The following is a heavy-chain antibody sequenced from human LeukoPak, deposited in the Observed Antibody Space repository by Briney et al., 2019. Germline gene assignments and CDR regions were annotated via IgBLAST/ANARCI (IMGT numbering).Heavy chain of an antibody. CDR2: INPNSGGT. V-gene: IGHV1-2*02. CDR1: GYTFTGYY. Sequence: ASVKVSCKASGYTFTGYYMHWVRQAPGQGLEWMGWINPNSGGTNYAQKFQGRVTMTRDTSISTAYMELSRLRSDDTAVYYCARAFTRNSSSCYCYMDVWGKGTTVTVSS. D-gene: IGHD6-13*01. J-gene: IGHJ6*03. CDR3: ARAFTRNSSSCYCYMDV.